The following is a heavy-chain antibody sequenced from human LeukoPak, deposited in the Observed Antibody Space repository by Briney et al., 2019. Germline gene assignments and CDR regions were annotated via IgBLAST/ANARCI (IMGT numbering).Heavy chain of an antibody. Sequence: SETLSLTCTVSGGSISSNYWSWVRQPPGKGLEWIGYIHYSGRTNYNPSLKSRVTISVDTSKNQFSLKLSSVTAADTAVYYCATEVAPSDHYHYYGMDVWGQGTTVTVSS. CDR2: IHYSGRT. CDR3: ATEVAPSDHYHYYGMDV. D-gene: IGHD5-12*01. CDR1: GGSISSNY. V-gene: IGHV4-59*01. J-gene: IGHJ6*02.